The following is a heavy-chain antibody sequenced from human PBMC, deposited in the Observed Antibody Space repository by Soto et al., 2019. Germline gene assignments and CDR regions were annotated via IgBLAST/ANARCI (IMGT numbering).Heavy chain of an antibody. V-gene: IGHV1-69*04. CDR1: GGTFSSYT. CDR2: IIPILGIA. Sequence: EASVKVSCKASGGTFSSYTISWVRQAPGQGLEWMGRIIPILGIANYAQKFQGRVTITADKSTSTAYMELSSLRSEDTAVYYCARETLAILAVAGQKRYIDYWGQRTLVTVSS. D-gene: IGHD6-19*01. J-gene: IGHJ4*02. CDR3: ARETLAILAVAGQKRYIDY.